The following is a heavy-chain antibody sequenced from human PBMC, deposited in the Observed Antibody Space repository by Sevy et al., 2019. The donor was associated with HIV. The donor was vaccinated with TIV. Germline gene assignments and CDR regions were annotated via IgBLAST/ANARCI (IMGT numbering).Heavy chain of an antibody. Sequence: GESLKISCAASGFTFSSYAMSWVRQAPGKGLEWVSAISGSGGSTYYADSVKGRFTISRDNSKNTLYLQMNSLRAEDTAVYYCANPRRSGSSPPYFDYWGQGTLVTVSS. D-gene: IGHD1-26*01. J-gene: IGHJ4*02. CDR3: ANPRRSGSSPPYFDY. CDR1: GFTFSSYA. CDR2: ISGSGGST. V-gene: IGHV3-23*01.